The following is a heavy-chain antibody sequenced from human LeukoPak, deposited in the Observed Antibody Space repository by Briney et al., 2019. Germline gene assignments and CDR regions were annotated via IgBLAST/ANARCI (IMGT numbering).Heavy chain of an antibody. CDR1: GYTFTGYY. V-gene: IGHV1-2*02. J-gene: IGHJ3*02. D-gene: IGHD1-20*01. Sequence: ASVKVSCKASGYTFTGYYLHWVRQAPGQGLEWMGCVNPNSGDTNYAQKFQGRVTMTRDTSISTAYMELSRLRSDDTAVYYCARGYNWNGAAFDIWGQGTMVTVSS. CDR2: VNPNSGDT. CDR3: ARGYNWNGAAFDI.